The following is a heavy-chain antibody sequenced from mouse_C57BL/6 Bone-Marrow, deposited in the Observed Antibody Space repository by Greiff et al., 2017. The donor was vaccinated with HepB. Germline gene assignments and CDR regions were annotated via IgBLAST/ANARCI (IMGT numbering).Heavy chain of an antibody. J-gene: IGHJ2*01. CDR3: AKTNWGLDY. CDR1: GFTFSSYA. D-gene: IGHD4-1*01. CDR2: ISDGGSYT. Sequence: EVNVVESGGGLVKPGGSLKLSCAASGFTFSSYAMSWVRQTPEKRLEWVATISDGGSYTYYPDNVKGRFTISRDNAKNNLYLQRSHLKSEDTAMYYCAKTNWGLDYWGQGTTLTVSS. V-gene: IGHV5-4*03.